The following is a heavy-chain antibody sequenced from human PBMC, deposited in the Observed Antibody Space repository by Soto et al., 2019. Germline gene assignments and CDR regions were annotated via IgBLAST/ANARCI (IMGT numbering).Heavy chain of an antibody. CDR2: ISYDGSNK. CDR1: GFTFSSYA. D-gene: IGHD3-10*02. V-gene: IGHV3-30-3*01. J-gene: IGHJ4*02. CDR3: ARVGMLVY. Sequence: QVQLVESGGGVVQPGRSLRLSCAASGFTFSSYAMHWVRQAPGKGLEWVAVISYDGSNKYYADSVKGRFTISRDNSKNTLYLQMNSLRAEDTAVYYCARVGMLVYWGQGTLVTVSS.